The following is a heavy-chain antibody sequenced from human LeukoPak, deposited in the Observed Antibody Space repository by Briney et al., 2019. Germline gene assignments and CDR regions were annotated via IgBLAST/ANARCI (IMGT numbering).Heavy chain of an antibody. J-gene: IGHJ4*02. D-gene: IGHD3-22*01. CDR2: ISSSSSTI. CDR1: GFTFSNFW. CDR3: ARGAYYYED. Sequence: PGGSLRLSCAASGFTFSNFWMTWVRQAPGKGLEWVSYISSSSSTIYYADSVKGRFTISRDNAKNSLYLQMNSLRAEDTAVYYCARGAYYYEDWGQGTLVTVSS. V-gene: IGHV3-48*01.